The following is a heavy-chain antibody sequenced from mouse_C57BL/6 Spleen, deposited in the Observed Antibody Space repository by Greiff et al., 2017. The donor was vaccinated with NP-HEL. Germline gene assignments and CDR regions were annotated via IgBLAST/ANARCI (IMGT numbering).Heavy chain of an antibody. Sequence: QVTLKESGPGILQPSQTLSLTCSFSGFSLSTFGMGVGWIRQPSGKGLEWLAHIWWDDDKYYNPALKSRLTISKDTSKNQVFLKIANVDTADTATYYCARPIYYDYEDYAMDYWGQGTSVTVSS. CDR3: ARPIYYDYEDYAMDY. CDR2: IWWDDDK. J-gene: IGHJ4*01. CDR1: GFSLSTFGMG. V-gene: IGHV8-8*01. D-gene: IGHD2-4*01.